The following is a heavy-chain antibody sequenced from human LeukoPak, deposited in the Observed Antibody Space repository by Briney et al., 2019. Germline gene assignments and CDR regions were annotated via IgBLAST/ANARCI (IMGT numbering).Heavy chain of an antibody. CDR3: ASACSYRWGSTSCWHY. D-gene: IGHD2-2*01. Sequence: SETLSLTCAVYGGSFSGYYWGWIRQPPGKGLEWIGEINHSGSTNYNPSLTSRVTISVDTSKNQFSLKLSSETAADPAVYYCASACSYRWGSTSCWHYWGQGTLVTVSS. J-gene: IGHJ4*02. CDR1: GGSFSGYY. V-gene: IGHV4-34*01. CDR2: INHSGST.